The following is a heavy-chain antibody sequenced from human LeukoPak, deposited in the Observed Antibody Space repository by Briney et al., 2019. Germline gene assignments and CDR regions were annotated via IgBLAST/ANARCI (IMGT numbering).Heavy chain of an antibody. D-gene: IGHD3-10*01. J-gene: IGHJ4*02. V-gene: IGHV3-21*01. CDR2: ISIGSTYI. Sequence: GGSLRLSCAASGITFSRHSMNWVRQAPGKGLEWVSSISIGSTYIYYADSVKGRFSISRDNAKNSLFLQMNSLRAEDTAVYYCVRDRSPGYFDYWGQGTLVTVSS. CDR1: GITFSRHS. CDR3: VRDRSPGYFDY.